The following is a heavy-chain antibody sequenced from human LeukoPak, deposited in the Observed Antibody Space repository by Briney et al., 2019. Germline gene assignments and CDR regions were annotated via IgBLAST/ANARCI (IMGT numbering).Heavy chain of an antibody. V-gene: IGHV3-7*01. CDR1: GFTFSSYW. CDR2: IKQDGSEK. D-gene: IGHD6-19*01. CDR3: ARDSGIAVAGTAANDAFDI. Sequence: GGSLRLSCAASGFTFSSYWMSWVRQAPGKGPEWVANIKQDGSEKYYVDSVKGRFTISRDNAKNSLYLQMNSLRAEDTAVYYCARDSGIAVAGTAANDAFDIWGQGTMVTVSS. J-gene: IGHJ3*02.